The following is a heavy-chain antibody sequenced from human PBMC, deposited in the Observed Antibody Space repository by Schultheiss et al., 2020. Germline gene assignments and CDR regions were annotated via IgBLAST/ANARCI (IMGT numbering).Heavy chain of an antibody. V-gene: IGHV3-23*01. Sequence: GWCLILSCAASGFTFSSYAMSWVRQAPGKGLEWVSAISGSGGSTYYADSVKGRFTISRDNSKNTLYLQMNSLRAEDTAVYYCAKDGDELDLVGYYYYGMDVWGQGTTVTVSS. CDR3: AKDGDELDLVGYYYYGMDV. D-gene: IGHD1-7*01. CDR1: GFTFSSYA. J-gene: IGHJ6*02. CDR2: ISGSGGST.